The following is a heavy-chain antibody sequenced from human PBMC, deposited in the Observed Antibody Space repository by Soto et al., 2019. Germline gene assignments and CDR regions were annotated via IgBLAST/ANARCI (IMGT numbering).Heavy chain of an antibody. D-gene: IGHD2-15*01. Sequence: QVQLQESGPGLVKPSQTLSLTCTVSGGSISSGGYYWSWIRQHPGKGLEWIGYIYYSGSTYYNPSLQSRVTISVDTSKNQFSLKLSSVTAADTAVYYCAREVVTPPPNYGMDVWGQGTTVTVSS. V-gene: IGHV4-31*03. J-gene: IGHJ6*02. CDR3: AREVVTPPPNYGMDV. CDR1: GGSISSGGYY. CDR2: IYYSGST.